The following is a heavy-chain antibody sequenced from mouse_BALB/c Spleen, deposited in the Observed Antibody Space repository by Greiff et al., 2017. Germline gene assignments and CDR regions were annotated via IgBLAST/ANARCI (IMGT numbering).Heavy chain of an antibody. CDR2: ISSGGST. CDR1: GFTFSSYA. CDR3: ARGGFAY. V-gene: IGHV5-6-5*01. J-gene: IGHJ3*01. Sequence: DVQLQESGGGLVKPGGSLKLSCAASGFTFSSYAMSWVRQTPEKRLEWVASISSGGSTYYPDSVKGRFTISRDNARNILYLQMSSLRSEDTAMYYCARGGFAYWGQGTLVTVSA.